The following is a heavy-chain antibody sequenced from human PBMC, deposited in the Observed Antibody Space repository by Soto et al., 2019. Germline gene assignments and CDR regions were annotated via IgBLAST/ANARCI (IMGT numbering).Heavy chain of an antibody. CDR1: GNSFANYG. CDR2: IYPGDSDT. CDR3: ARMSHAASSGYSDY. J-gene: IGHJ4*02. Sequence: XESLRLSCKSSGNSFANYGVGWVLQMPGKGLEWMGIIYPGDSDTRYSPSFQGQVTISADKSISTAYLQWSSLKASDTAMYYCARMSHAASSGYSDYWGQGTLVTVSS. D-gene: IGHD3-22*01. V-gene: IGHV5-51*01.